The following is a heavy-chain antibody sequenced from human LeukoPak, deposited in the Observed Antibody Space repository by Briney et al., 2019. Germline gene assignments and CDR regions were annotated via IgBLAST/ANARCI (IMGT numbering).Heavy chain of an antibody. CDR2: ISGTGDST. J-gene: IGHJ4*02. D-gene: IGHD3-10*01. V-gene: IGHV3-23*01. Sequence: GGSLRLSCVASGFTFSSYAMNWFRQAPGKGLEWVSVISGTGDSTYFADSVKGRFTISRDNSKNTLYLQMNSLRPEDTAVYYCAKDRISMVRSSDIDNWGQGTLVTVSS. CDR1: GFTFSSYA. CDR3: AKDRISMVRSSDIDN.